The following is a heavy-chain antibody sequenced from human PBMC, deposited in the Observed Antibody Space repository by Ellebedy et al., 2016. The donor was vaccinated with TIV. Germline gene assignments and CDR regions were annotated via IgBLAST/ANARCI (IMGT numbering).Heavy chain of an antibody. J-gene: IGHJ5*02. CDR3: ARRASYGDYAVQVNPWFDR. Sequence: PGGSLRLSCAASGFNFRSYWMTWVRQAPGKGLEWVAKIRQEGDEIYYVESVKGRFTISRDNAKNSLFLQMNSLRVEDTAVYYCARRASYGDYAVQVNPWFDRWGQGTLVTVSS. CDR1: GFNFRSYW. D-gene: IGHD4-17*01. V-gene: IGHV3-7*01. CDR2: IRQEGDEI.